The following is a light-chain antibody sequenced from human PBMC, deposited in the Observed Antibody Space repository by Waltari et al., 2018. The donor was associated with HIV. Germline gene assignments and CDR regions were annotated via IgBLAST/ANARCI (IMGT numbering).Light chain of an antibody. CDR3: ASWDDSLNGPV. V-gene: IGLV1-44*01. J-gene: IGLJ2*01. CDR1: TSNIGRTT. CDR2: GKN. Sequence: QSVLPQPPSASGTPEPSVTISCSGSTSNIGRTTVRWFQQFPGTAPKVLIYGKNQRPSGVPDRFSGSKSGTSASLAISGLQSEDEADYYCASWDDSLNGPVFGGGTKLTVV.